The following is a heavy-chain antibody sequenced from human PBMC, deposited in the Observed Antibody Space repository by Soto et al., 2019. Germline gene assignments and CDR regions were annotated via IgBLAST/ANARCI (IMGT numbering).Heavy chain of an antibody. CDR3: ARRLYGSGSYAFDI. CDR1: GFTFSSYS. J-gene: IGHJ3*02. D-gene: IGHD3-10*01. CDR2: ISSSSSYI. V-gene: IGHV3-21*01. Sequence: EVQLVESGGGLVKPGGSLRLSCAASGFTFSSYSMNWVRQAPGKGLEWVSSISSSSSYIYYADSVKGRFTISRDNAKNSLYLQMNSLRAEDTAVYYCARRLYGSGSYAFDIWGQGTMVTVSS.